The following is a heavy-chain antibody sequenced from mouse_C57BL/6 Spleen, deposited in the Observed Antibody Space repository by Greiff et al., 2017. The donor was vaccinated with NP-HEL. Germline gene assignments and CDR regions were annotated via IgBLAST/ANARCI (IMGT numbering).Heavy chain of an antibody. D-gene: IGHD1-1*01. V-gene: IGHV1-69*01. CDR3: AADGSRATLDY. CDR1: GYTFTSYW. Sequence: QVQLQQPGAELVMPGASVKLSCKASGYTFTSYWMHWVKQRPGQGLEWIGEIDPSDSYTNYNQKFKGKSTLTVDKSSSTAYMQLSSLTSEDSAVYYWAADGSRATLDYWGQGTTLTVSS. J-gene: IGHJ2*01. CDR2: IDPSDSYT.